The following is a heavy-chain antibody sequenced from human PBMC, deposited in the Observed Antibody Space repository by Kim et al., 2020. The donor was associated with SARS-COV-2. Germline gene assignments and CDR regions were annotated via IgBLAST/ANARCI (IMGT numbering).Heavy chain of an antibody. Sequence: GGSLRLSCAASGFTFSSYAMHWVRQAPGKGLEWVAVISYDGSNKYYADSVKGRFTISRDNSKNTLYLQMNSLKPEDMAVYYCARGLGGSYSNAFDIWGQGTMVTVSS. V-gene: IGHV3-30-3*01. J-gene: IGHJ3*02. CDR1: GFTFSSYA. CDR2: ISYDGSNK. CDR3: ARGLGGSYSNAFDI. D-gene: IGHD1-26*01.